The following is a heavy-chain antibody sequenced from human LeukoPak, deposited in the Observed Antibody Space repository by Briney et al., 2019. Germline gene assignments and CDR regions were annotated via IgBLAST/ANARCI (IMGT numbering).Heavy chain of an antibody. J-gene: IGHJ4*02. CDR3: ARYPLYYISNWHYYFDY. CDR2: INASNGNT. D-gene: IGHD1-7*01. CDR1: GYTFSSYG. V-gene: IGHV1-18*01. Sequence: GASVKVSCKASGYTFSSYGVTWVRQAPGKGLEWVGWINASNGNTNYAQKRQGRVTMTTDTSTSTAYMELRSLRSDDTAVYYCARYPLYYISNWHYYFDYWGQGTLLTVSS.